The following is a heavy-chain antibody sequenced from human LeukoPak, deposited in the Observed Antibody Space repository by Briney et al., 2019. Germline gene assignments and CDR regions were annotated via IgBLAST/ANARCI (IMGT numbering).Heavy chain of an antibody. CDR2: INPGYSDI. D-gene: IGHD5-12*01. CDR3: ARHDKGYSGYVTLDY. Sequence: GESLKISCKGSGYSFTSYWIGWVRQMPGKGVEWMGIINPGYSDIRYSPSFQGQVTISADKSISTAYLQWSSLKASDTAIYYCARHDKGYSGYVTLDYWGQGTLVTVSS. CDR1: GYSFTSYW. V-gene: IGHV5-51*01. J-gene: IGHJ4*02.